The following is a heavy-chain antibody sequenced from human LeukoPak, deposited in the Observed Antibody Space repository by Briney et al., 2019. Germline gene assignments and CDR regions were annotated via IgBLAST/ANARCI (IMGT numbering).Heavy chain of an antibody. CDR3: ARDAWSVRSYFDY. V-gene: IGHV3-30*04. J-gene: IGHJ4*02. D-gene: IGHD2-8*01. CDR1: GFTFTSSS. CDR2: ISYDIYSK. Sequence: GGSLRLSCAASGFTFTSSSMHWVRQAPGKGLEWVAVISYDIYSKYYADSVRGRFTISRDNSANTLYLQMNSLRGEDTAVYYCARDAWSVRSYFDYWGQGTLVTVSS.